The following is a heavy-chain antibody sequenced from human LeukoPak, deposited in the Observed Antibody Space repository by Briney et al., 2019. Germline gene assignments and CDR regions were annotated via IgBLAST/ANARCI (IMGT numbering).Heavy chain of an antibody. V-gene: IGHV3-73*01. CDR1: GFTFSDSP. CDR3: TTPHDSEAFDL. Sequence: PGGSLRLSCVASGFTFSDSPMHWVRQASGKGLEWIGRIRSKDNNYATTYTASVEGRLTISRGDSKNTAYLHMSSLRSEDTAVYYCTTPHDSEAFDLWGQGTMVTVSS. CDR2: IRSKDNNYAT. J-gene: IGHJ3*01. D-gene: IGHD2-21*02.